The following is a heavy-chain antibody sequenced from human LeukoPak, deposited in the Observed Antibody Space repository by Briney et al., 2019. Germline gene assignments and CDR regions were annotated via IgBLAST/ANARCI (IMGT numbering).Heavy chain of an antibody. CDR2: IYYTGST. J-gene: IGHJ4*02. D-gene: IGHD1-14*01. CDR3: AREAGGSGRIDY. CDR1: GGPISSRSCY. V-gene: IGHV4-39*07. Sequence: SETLSLTCAVSGGPISSRSCYWGWIRQPPGKGLEWIGSIYYTGSTYHNPSLKSRVTMSVDTSMNQFSLNLNSVTAADTAVYYCAREAGGSGRIDYWGQGTLVTVSS.